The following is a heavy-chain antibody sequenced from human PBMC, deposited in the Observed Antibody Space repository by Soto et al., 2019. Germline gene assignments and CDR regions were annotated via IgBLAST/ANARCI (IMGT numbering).Heavy chain of an antibody. V-gene: IGHV6-1*01. CDR3: ARDRVAVAGIHNWFDP. CDR1: GDSVSSNSAA. D-gene: IGHD6-19*01. CDR2: TYYRSKWYN. Sequence: SQTLSLTCVISGDSVSSNSAAWNWIRQSPSRGLEWLGRTYYRSKWYNDYAVSVKSRITINPDTSKNQFSLQLNSVTPEDTAVYYCARDRVAVAGIHNWFDPWGQGTLVTVSS. J-gene: IGHJ5*02.